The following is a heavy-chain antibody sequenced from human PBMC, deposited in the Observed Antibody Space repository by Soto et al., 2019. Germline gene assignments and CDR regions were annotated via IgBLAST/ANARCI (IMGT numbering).Heavy chain of an antibody. CDR1: GGSIGGRGYY. V-gene: IGHV4-39*01. CDR2: IYYSGST. J-gene: IGHJ4*02. D-gene: IGHD3-9*01. CDR3: ARSHRYYDILTGYSAVPYYFDY. Sequence: LQPMSVSSTVAGGSIGGRGYYWGMIRNPQGKGLGWGGSIYYSGSTYYNPSLQSRVTISVDTSKDQFSLKLSSVTAADTAVYYCARSHRYYDILTGYSAVPYYFDYWGKGTLVT.